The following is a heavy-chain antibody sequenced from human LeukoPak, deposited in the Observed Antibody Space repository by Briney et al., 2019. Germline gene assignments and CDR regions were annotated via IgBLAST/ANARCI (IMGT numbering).Heavy chain of an antibody. Sequence: SETLSLTCAVYGGSFSGYYWSWIRQPPGKGLEWIGEINHSGSTNYNPSLKSRVTISVDTSKNQFSLKLSSVTAADTAVYYCARDLGGPPGHWGQGTLVTVSS. CDR1: GGSFSGYY. CDR2: INHSGST. CDR3: ARDLGGPPGH. V-gene: IGHV4-34*01. J-gene: IGHJ4*02. D-gene: IGHD3-16*01.